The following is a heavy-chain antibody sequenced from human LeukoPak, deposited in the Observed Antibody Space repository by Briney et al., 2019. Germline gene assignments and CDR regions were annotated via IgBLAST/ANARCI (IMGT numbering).Heavy chain of an antibody. CDR3: ARDRGGYDPGYDY. CDR1: GGSISSHY. CDR2: IYYSGST. Sequence: PSETLSLTCTVSGGSISSHYWSWIRQPPGKGLGWIGYIYYSGSTNYNPSLKSRVTISVDTSKNQFSLKLSSVTAADTAVYYCARDRGGYDPGYDYWGQGTLVTVSS. J-gene: IGHJ4*02. D-gene: IGHD5-12*01. V-gene: IGHV4-59*11.